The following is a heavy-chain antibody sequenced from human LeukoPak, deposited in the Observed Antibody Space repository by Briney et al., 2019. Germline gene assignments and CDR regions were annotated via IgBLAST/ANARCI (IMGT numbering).Heavy chain of an antibody. CDR1: GDSVSSNSAA. CDR2: TYYRSKWYN. J-gene: IGHJ4*02. D-gene: IGHD6-13*01. CDR3: ARLGYSSSWTHFDY. Sequence: SQTLSLTCAISGDSVSSNSAAWNWIRQSPSRGLKWLGRTYYRSKWYNDYAVSVKSRITTNPDTSKNQFSLQLNSVTPEDTAVYYCARLGYSSSWTHFDYWGQGTLVTVSS. V-gene: IGHV6-1*01.